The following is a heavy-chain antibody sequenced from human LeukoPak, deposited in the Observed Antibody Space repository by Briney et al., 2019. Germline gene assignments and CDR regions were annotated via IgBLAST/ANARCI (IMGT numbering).Heavy chain of an antibody. Sequence: GGSLRLSCAASGFTFNYYSIHWVRQAPGKGLEYVSAISPSGGHTYYANSVKGRFTISRDNSKNTLYLQMNSLRAEDTAVYYCARDGEMATPSDYWGQGTLVTVSS. CDR3: ARDGEMATPSDY. CDR1: GFTFNYYS. D-gene: IGHD5-24*01. CDR2: ISPSGGHT. J-gene: IGHJ4*02. V-gene: IGHV3-64*01.